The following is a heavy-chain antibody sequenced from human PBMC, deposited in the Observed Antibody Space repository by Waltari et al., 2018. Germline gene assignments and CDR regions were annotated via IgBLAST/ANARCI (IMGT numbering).Heavy chain of an antibody. J-gene: IGHJ4*02. CDR2: ISSSSYI. CDR3: ARDLAYYDFWSGRAFDY. CDR1: GFTFSSYS. D-gene: IGHD3-3*01. Sequence: EVQLVESGGGLVKPGGSLRLSCAASGFTFSSYSMNWVRQAPGKGLEWVSSISSSSYIYYADSVKGRFTISRDNAKNSLYLQMNSLRAEDTAVYYCARDLAYYDFWSGRAFDYWGQGTLVTVSS. V-gene: IGHV3-21*01.